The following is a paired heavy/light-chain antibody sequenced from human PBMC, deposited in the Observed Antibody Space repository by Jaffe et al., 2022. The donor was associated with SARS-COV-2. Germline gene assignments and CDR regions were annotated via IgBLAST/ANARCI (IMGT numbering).Heavy chain of an antibody. CDR1: GYSFTSYW. J-gene: IGHJ3*02. V-gene: IGHV5-51*01. Sequence: EVQLVQSGAEVKKPGESLKISCKVSGYSFTSYWIGWVRQMPGKGLECMGIIYPGDSDTRYSPSFQGQVTISADKSISTAYLQWSSLKASDTAMYYCASPRVSNNAFDIWGQGTMVTVSS. CDR3: ASPRVSNNAFDI. D-gene: IGHD6-13*01. CDR2: IYPGDSDT.
Light chain of an antibody. V-gene: IGLV3-25*03. Sequence: SYDLTQPPSVSVSPGQTARITCSADALPKHYLYWYQQKPGQAPVLVIYKDTERPSGIPERFSGSTSGTTVTLTISGVQAEDEADYYCQSADSSGTWVFGGGTKLTVL. J-gene: IGLJ3*02. CDR3: QSADSSGTWV. CDR1: ALPKHY. CDR2: KDT.